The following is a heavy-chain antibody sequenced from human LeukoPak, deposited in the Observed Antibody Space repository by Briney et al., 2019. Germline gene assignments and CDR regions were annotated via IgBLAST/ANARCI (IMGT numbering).Heavy chain of an antibody. CDR1: GFTFSRDA. J-gene: IGHJ3*02. D-gene: IGHD6-6*01. CDR3: ARVGSAIPDAFDI. CDR2: ISSNGGIT. Sequence: PGGSLRLSCVASGFTFSRDAMHWVRQAPGKGLEHVSAISSNGGITYYANSVKGRFIISRDNSKNTLYLQMGSLRAEDMAVYYCARVGSAIPDAFDIWGQGTMVTVSS. V-gene: IGHV3-64*01.